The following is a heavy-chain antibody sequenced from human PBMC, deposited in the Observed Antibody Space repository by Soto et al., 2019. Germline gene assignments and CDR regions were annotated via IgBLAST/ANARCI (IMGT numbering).Heavy chain of an antibody. Sequence: EVLLVESGGGLVKPGDSLRLSCAASGFTFSTYSMHWVRQAPGKGLEWVSSITSSSSYMYYADSVKGRFTISRDNAKNSLFLQMNSLSAEDTAVYYCARVDDSSGYYLSWGDGTWVTVSS. CDR2: ITSSSSYM. D-gene: IGHD3-22*01. CDR3: ARVDDSSGYYLS. J-gene: IGHJ5*01. CDR1: GFTFSTYS. V-gene: IGHV3-21*01.